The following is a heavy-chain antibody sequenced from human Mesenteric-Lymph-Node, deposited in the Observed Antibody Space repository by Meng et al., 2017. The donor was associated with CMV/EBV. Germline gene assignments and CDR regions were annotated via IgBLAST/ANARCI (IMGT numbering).Heavy chain of an antibody. V-gene: IGHV1-2*02. J-gene: IGHJ4*02. Sequence: ASVKVSCKASGYTFTGYYMHWVRQAPGQGLEWMGWINPNSGDTNYAQKFQGRVTMTGDTSISTAYMELSRLGSDDTAIYYCVRDPHYYDSSGYYYDYWGQGSLVTVSS. D-gene: IGHD3-22*01. CDR1: GYTFTGYY. CDR2: INPNSGDT. CDR3: VRDPHYYDSSGYYYDY.